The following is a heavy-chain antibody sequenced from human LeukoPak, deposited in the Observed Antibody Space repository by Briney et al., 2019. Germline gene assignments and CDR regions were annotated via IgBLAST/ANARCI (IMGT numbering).Heavy chain of an antibody. CDR3: AKEYRNYFDS. CDR2: ISGGGVTT. CDR1: GFTLSSYA. J-gene: IGHJ4*02. Sequence: GGSLRLSRAASGFTLSSYAMSWVRQAPGKGLEWVATISGGGVTTYYADSVKGRFTISSDNSKNTLYLQMNSLRAEDTAVYYCAKEYRNYFDSWGQGTLVTVSS. D-gene: IGHD1-26*01. V-gene: IGHV3-23*01.